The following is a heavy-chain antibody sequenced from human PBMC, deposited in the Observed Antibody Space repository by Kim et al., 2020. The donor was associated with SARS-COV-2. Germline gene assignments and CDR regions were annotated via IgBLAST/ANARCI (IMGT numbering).Heavy chain of an antibody. CDR2: IYHSGST. D-gene: IGHD3-10*01. V-gene: IGHV4-4*02. J-gene: IGHJ6*02. CDR1: GGSISSSNW. Sequence: SETLSLTCAVSGGSISSSNWWSWVRQPPGKGLEWIGEIYHSGSTNYNPSLKSRVTISVDKSKNQFSLKLSSVTAADTAVYYCARGIVDYGSGSYYHYGMDVWGQGTTVTVSS. CDR3: ARGIVDYGSGSYYHYGMDV.